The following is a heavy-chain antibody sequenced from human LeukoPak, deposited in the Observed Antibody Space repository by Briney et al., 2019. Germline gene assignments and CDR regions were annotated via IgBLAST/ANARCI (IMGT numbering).Heavy chain of an antibody. CDR1: GFTFSSYA. CDR2: IPYDGSNK. J-gene: IGHJ6*02. V-gene: IGHV3-30-3*01. CDR3: SRQYYYGMDV. Sequence: RGSPRLSCAASGFTFSSYAMHWGRQAPHKGLERVAVIPYDGSNKYYADSVKGRFTISRDNSKNTLYLQMNSLISEDTAVYYCSRQYYYGMDVWGQGTTVTVSS.